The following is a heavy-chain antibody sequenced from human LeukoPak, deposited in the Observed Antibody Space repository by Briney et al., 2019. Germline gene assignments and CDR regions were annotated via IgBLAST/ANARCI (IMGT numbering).Heavy chain of an antibody. CDR3: AKDRLRFDY. J-gene: IGHJ4*02. V-gene: IGHV3-23*01. Sequence: GGSLRLSCAASGFTFSSYSMNWVRQAPGKGLEWASAISGSGGSTYYADSVKGRFTISRDNSKKTVYLQMNSLRAEDTAVYYCAKDRLRFDYWGQGTLVTVSS. D-gene: IGHD4-17*01. CDR2: ISGSGGST. CDR1: GFTFSSYS.